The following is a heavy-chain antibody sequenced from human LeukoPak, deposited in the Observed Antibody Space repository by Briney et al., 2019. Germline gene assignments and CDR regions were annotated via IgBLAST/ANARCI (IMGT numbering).Heavy chain of an antibody. V-gene: IGHV1-18*01. CDR2: ISAYNGNT. CDR1: GYTFTSYG. Sequence: ASVKVSCKASGYTFTSYGISWVRQAPGQGLEWMGWISAYNGNTNYAQKLQGRVTMTTDTSTSTAYMELRSLRSDDAAVYCCAREFRRGYSGYTTPRHFDYWGQGTLVTVSS. D-gene: IGHD5-12*01. CDR3: AREFRRGYSGYTTPRHFDY. J-gene: IGHJ4*02.